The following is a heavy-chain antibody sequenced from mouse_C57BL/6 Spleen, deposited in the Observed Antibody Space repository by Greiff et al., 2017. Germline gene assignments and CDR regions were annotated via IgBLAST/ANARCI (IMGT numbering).Heavy chain of an antibody. D-gene: IGHD1-1*01. V-gene: IGHV1-26*01. Sequence: EVQLQQSGPELVKPGASVKISCKASGYTFTDYYMNWVKQSHGKSLEWIGDINPNNGGTSYNQKFKGKATLTVDKSSSTAYMELRSLTSEDSAVYYCAKGSEFGWYFDVWGTGTTVTVSS. CDR1: GYTFTDYY. CDR2: INPNNGGT. CDR3: AKGSEFGWYFDV. J-gene: IGHJ1*03.